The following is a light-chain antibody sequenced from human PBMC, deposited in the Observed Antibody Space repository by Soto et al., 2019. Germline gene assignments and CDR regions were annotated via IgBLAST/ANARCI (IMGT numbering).Light chain of an antibody. J-gene: IGKJ1*01. V-gene: IGKV3-15*01. CDR3: QQYNNWPPWT. CDR1: QSVSTN. Sequence: ILMTQSPATLSVSPGERATLSCRASQSVSTNLAGYQQKPGQAPRLLIYDASTRATGIPARFSGSGSGTGFTLTISGLQSEDFAVYYCQQYNNWPPWTFGQGTKVEIK. CDR2: DAS.